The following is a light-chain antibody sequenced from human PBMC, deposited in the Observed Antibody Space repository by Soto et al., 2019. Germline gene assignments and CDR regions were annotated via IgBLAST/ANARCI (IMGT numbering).Light chain of an antibody. CDR3: QQFSSYPLT. J-gene: IGKJ4*01. V-gene: IGKV3-20*01. Sequence: EFVLTQSPGTLSLSPGERATLSCRASQTVRNNYLAWYQQKPGQAPRLLIYDASSRATGIPDRFSGSGSGTDFTLTISRLESEDFAVYYCQQFSSYPLTFGGGTKVDNK. CDR1: QTVRNNY. CDR2: DAS.